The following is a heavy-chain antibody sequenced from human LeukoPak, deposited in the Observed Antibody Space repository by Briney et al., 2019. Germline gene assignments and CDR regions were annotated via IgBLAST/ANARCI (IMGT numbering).Heavy chain of an antibody. CDR1: GGSISSGGYY. J-gene: IGHJ4*02. V-gene: IGHV4-31*03. CDR3: ARGPGYGDYRVHYYFDY. D-gene: IGHD4-17*01. CDR2: IYYSGST. Sequence: SETPSLTCTVSGGSISSGGYYWSWIRQHPGKGLEWIGYIYYSGSTYYNPSLKSRVTISVDTSKNQFSLKLSSVTAADTAVYYCARGPGYGDYRVHYYFDYWGQGTLVTVSS.